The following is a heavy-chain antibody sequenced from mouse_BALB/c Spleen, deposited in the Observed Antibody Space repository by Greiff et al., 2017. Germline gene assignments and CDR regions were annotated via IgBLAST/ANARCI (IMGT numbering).Heavy chain of an antibody. J-gene: IGHJ4*01. CDR1: GFSLTGYG. CDR3: ARALHYYGYDYAMDY. Sequence: QVQLKQSGPGLVAPSQSLSITCTVSGFSLTGYGVNWVRQPPGKGLEWLGMIWGDGSTDYNSALKSRLSISKDNSKSQVFLKMNSLQTDDTARYYCARALHYYGYDYAMDYWGQGTSVTVSS. V-gene: IGHV2-6-7*01. D-gene: IGHD1-2*01. CDR2: IWGDGST.